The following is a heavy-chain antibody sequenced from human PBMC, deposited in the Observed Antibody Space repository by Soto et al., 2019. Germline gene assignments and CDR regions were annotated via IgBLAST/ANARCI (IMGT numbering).Heavy chain of an antibody. Sequence: SETLSLTCTFSGGSIGSYHWGWIRQTPGKGLEWIGEIYRSGSTNYNPSLKSRVTISVDTSKNQFSLKLNSVTPADTAVYYCAREMGYCTTTSCHAGPLYYYMDVWGKGTTVTSP. CDR3: AREMGYCTTTSCHAGPLYYYMDV. V-gene: IGHV4-59*01. J-gene: IGHJ6*03. CDR2: IYRSGST. D-gene: IGHD2-2*01. CDR1: GGSIGSYH.